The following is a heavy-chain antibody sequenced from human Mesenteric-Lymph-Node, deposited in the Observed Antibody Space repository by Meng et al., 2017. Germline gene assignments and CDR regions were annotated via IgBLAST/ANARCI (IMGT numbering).Heavy chain of an antibody. J-gene: IGHJ4*02. D-gene: IGHD2-2*01. CDR3: ASGRKYCSSTSCYGQFDY. Sequence: LAESGSGLVEPAGTKPLTWAVFACTFSGSNLWSWASHPPGKGLGWVRECDQSGSTNYNPSIKSRITIYVDKFKTQVSPRLSSLTAADTAVYYCASGRKYCSSTSCYGQFDYWGQGTLVTVSS. CDR2: CDQSGST. V-gene: IGHV4-4*02. CDR1: ACTFSGSNL.